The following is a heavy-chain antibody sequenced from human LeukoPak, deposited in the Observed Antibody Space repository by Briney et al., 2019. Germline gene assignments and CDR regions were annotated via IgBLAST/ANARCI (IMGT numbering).Heavy chain of an antibody. CDR3: AKDGSGNSDRFYWYFDL. J-gene: IGHJ2*01. CDR2: ISASGGST. CDR1: GFTFSTYA. V-gene: IGHV3-23*01. D-gene: IGHD4-23*01. Sequence: GGSLRLSCAASGFTFSTYAMSWVRQAPGKGLEWVSSISASGGSTYYADSVRGRFTISRDNSKSTLYLQMNSLRAEEPAIYYCAKDGSGNSDRFYWYFDLWGRGTLVTVSS.